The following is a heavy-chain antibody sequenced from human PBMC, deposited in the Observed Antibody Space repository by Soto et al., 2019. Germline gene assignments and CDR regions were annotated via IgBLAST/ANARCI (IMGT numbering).Heavy chain of an antibody. Sequence: ASVKVSCKASGGTFSSYAISWVRQAPGQGLEWMGGIIPIFGTANYAQKFQGRVTITADESTSTAYMELSSLRSEDTAVYYCARVSAMAERGDYYGMDVWGQGTTVTVSS. CDR1: GGTFSSYA. V-gene: IGHV1-69*13. D-gene: IGHD5-18*01. CDR2: IIPIFGTA. CDR3: ARVSAMAERGDYYGMDV. J-gene: IGHJ6*02.